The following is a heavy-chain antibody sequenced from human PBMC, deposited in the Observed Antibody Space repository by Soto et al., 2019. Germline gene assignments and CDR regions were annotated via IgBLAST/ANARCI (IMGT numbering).Heavy chain of an antibody. J-gene: IGHJ4*02. D-gene: IGHD5-12*01. CDR2: IYYSGST. V-gene: IGHV4-30-4*01. CDR3: ARDRTNSGYPTYYFDY. CDR1: GGSISSGDYY. Sequence: SETLSLTCTVSGGSISSGDYYWSWIRQPPGKGLEWIGYIYYSGSTYYNPSLKGRVTISVDTSKNQFSLKLSSVTAADTAVYYCARDRTNSGYPTYYFDYWGQGTLVTVSS.